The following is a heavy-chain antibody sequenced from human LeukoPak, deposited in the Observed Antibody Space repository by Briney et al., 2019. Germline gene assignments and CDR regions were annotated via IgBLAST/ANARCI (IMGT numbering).Heavy chain of an antibody. CDR3: ARDSRGGGPDFDY. D-gene: IGHD2-15*01. CDR2: IHYSGAT. V-gene: IGHV4-59*01. Sequence: SETLSLTCTVSGGSIGTSYWAWIRQPPGKGLEWVAYIHYSGATSYNPSLESRLTISLDMSNNQFSLKLSSVTAADTAVYYCARDSRGGGPDFDYWGQGVLVTVSS. CDR1: GGSIGTSY. J-gene: IGHJ4*02.